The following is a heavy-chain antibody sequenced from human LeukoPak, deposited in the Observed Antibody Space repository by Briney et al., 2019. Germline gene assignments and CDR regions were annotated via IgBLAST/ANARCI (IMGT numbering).Heavy chain of an antibody. V-gene: IGHV1-2*02. Sequence: ASVKVSCKASGYTFTGYYMHWVRQAPGQGLEWMGWINPNCGGTNYAQKFQGRVTMTRDTSISTAYMELSRLRSDDTAVYYCARGLITMVRGVSFLVYWGQGTLVTVSS. CDR1: GYTFTGYY. J-gene: IGHJ4*02. CDR3: ARGLITMVRGVSFLVY. D-gene: IGHD3-10*01. CDR2: INPNCGGT.